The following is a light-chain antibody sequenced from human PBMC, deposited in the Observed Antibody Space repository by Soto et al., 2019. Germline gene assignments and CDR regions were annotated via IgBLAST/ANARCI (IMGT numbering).Light chain of an antibody. Sequence: EIVLTQSPDTLSLSPGERATLSCRASQSVSSYLAWYQQKPGQAPRLLIYGASSRATGIPDRFSGSGSGTDFTLTISRLEPDDFAVYYCQQYGSSSTFGQGTRLEIK. J-gene: IGKJ5*01. CDR2: GAS. V-gene: IGKV3-20*01. CDR1: QSVSSY. CDR3: QQYGSSST.